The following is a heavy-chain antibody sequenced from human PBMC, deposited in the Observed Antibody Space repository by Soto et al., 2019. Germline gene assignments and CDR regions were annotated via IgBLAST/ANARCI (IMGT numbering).Heavy chain of an antibody. J-gene: IGHJ4*01. D-gene: IGHD1-26*01. V-gene: IGHV6-1*01. CDR1: GDSVSSNSAD. CDR3: ARGEQYSGRIFDY. Sequence: SQTLSLTCAVTGDSVSSNSADWSWVRQSPSRGLEWLGRTYYRSKWYYEYAVSVRGRITINPDTSKNQYSLQLNSVTPEDTAVYFCARGEQYSGRIFDYRGQGTLVTVSS. CDR2: TYYRSKWYY.